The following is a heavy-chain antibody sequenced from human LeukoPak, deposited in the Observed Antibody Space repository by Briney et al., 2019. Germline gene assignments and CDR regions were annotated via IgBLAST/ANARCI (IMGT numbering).Heavy chain of an antibody. Sequence: GGSLRLPCAASGFTFSSYGMSWVRQAPGKGLEWVSAISGSGGSTYYADSVKGRFTISRDNSKNTLYLQMNSLRAEDTAVYYCAKGRDYYGSGSYYFDVWGKGTTVTISS. CDR1: GFTFSSYG. D-gene: IGHD3-10*01. CDR2: ISGSGGST. V-gene: IGHV3-23*01. J-gene: IGHJ6*04. CDR3: AKGRDYYGSGSYYFDV.